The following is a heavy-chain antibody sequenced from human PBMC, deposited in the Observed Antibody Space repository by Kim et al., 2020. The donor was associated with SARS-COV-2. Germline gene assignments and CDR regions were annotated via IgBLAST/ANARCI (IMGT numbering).Heavy chain of an antibody. V-gene: IGHV4-59*13. Sequence: SETLSLTCTVSGGSISSYYWSWIRQPPGKGLEWIGYIYYSGSTNYNPSLKSRVTISVDTSKNQFSLKLSSVTAADTAVYYCARAPTKGGYYGMDVWGQGTTVTVSS. CDR2: IYYSGST. J-gene: IGHJ6*02. D-gene: IGHD1-26*01. CDR3: ARAPTKGGYYGMDV. CDR1: GGSISSYY.